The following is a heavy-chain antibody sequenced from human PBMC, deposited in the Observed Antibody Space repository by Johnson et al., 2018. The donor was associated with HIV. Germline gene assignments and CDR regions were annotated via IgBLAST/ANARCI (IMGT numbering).Heavy chain of an antibody. J-gene: IGHJ3*02. Sequence: QVQLVESGGGVVQPGGSLRLSCAASGFTFSSYGMHWVRQAPGKGLEWVAVISYDGSDKDYADSVKGRFTISRDSSKNTLYLQMNSLRAEDTAVYYCARGPVFDIWGQGTRVTVSS. CDR1: GFTFSSYG. CDR3: ARGPVFDI. V-gene: IGHV3-30*19. CDR2: ISYDGSDK.